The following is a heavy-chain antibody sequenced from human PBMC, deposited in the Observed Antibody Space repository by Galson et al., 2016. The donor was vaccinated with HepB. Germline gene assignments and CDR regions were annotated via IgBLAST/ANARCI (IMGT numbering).Heavy chain of an antibody. CDR2: IRSSSSTI. Sequence: SLRLSCAASGFTFSSYSMNWVRQAPGKGLEWVSYIRSSSSTIYYADSVKGRFTISRDNAKNSQYLQMNSLRDEVTAVYYCARDRVSGDFWSGYYTGIGMDVWGQGTTVTVSS. V-gene: IGHV3-48*02. D-gene: IGHD3-3*01. J-gene: IGHJ6*02. CDR1: GFTFSSYS. CDR3: ARDRVSGDFWSGYYTGIGMDV.